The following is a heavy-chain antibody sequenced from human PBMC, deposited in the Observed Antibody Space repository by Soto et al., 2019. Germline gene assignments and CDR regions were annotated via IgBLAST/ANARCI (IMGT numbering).Heavy chain of an antibody. V-gene: IGHV4-59*01. CDR1: GGSISNYY. CDR2: IYSSGST. J-gene: IGHJ4*02. Sequence: PSETLSLTRTVSGGSISNYYWNWIRQSPGKGLEWIGYIYSSGSTHYNPSLQNRVTISIDTSKNQVSLKVNSVTAADTAVYYCARDHPHSYGIYYFDYWGQGTPVTVS. CDR3: ARDHPHSYGIYYFDY. D-gene: IGHD5-18*01.